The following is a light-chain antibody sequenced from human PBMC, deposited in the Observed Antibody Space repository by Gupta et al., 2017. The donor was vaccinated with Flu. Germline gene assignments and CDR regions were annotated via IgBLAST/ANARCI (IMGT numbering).Light chain of an antibody. CDR1: QGINSH. CDR2: AAS. Sequence: DIQMTPSPSSLSASVGDRVTITCRASQGINSHLAWFQQKPGKAPESLIYAASTLQSGVPSRFSGSGSGTDFTLTISSLQAEDSATYYCQQYQIYPLTLGGGTKVEIK. CDR3: QQYQIYPLT. J-gene: IGKJ4*01. V-gene: IGKV1-16*01.